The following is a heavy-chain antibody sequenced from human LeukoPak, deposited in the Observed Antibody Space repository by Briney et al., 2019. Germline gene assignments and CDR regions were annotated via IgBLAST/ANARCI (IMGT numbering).Heavy chain of an antibody. D-gene: IGHD3-9*01. Sequence: QPGGSLRLSCAASGFTFNSYAMSWVRQAPGKGLECVSGISGGGGSTYYADPVKGRFTISRDNSRDTLYLQMNSLRAEDTAVYYCARDGDILTGSKYNFDPWGQGTLVIVSS. J-gene: IGHJ5*02. CDR3: ARDGDILTGSKYNFDP. CDR2: ISGGGGST. V-gene: IGHV3-23*01. CDR1: GFTFNSYA.